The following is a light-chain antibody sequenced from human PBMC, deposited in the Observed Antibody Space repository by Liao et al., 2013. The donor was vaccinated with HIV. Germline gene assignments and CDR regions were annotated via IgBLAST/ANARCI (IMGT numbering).Light chain of an antibody. Sequence: SYELSQPTSLSVSPGQTANITCSEDQSGDADVSWYQQKPGQSPVLVIFQGNKRPSGIPERFSGSTSGTTATLAISGTQAMDEADYYCQAWDSSSWVFGGGTTLTVL. V-gene: IGLV3-1*01. CDR2: QGN. CDR3: QAWDSSSWV. CDR1: QSGDAD. J-gene: IGLJ3*02.